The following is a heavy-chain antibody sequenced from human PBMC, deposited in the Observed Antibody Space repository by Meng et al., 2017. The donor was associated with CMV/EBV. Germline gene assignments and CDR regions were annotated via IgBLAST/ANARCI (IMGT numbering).Heavy chain of an antibody. J-gene: IGHJ4*02. CDR2: INPNSGGT. CDR3: ARSRITIFGVFTHLDY. D-gene: IGHD3-3*01. CDR1: VYTFTGYY. V-gene: IGHV1-2*02. Sequence: SVKVSCKASVYTFTGYYMHWVRQAPGQGLEWMGWINPNSGGTNYAQKFQGRVTMTRDTSISTAYMELSRLRSDDAAVYYCARSRITIFGVFTHLDYWGQRTLVTVSS.